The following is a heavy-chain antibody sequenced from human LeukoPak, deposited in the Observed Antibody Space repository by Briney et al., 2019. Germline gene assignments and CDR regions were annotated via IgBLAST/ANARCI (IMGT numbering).Heavy chain of an antibody. J-gene: IGHJ4*02. CDR2: IYYSGST. CDR3: ARLVFGADYFDY. Sequence: SETLSLTCTVSGGSISSYYWSWIRQPPGKGLEWFGYIYYSGSTNYNPSLKSRVTISVDTSKNQFSLKLSSVTAADTAVYYCARLVFGADYFDYWGQGTLVTVSS. D-gene: IGHD3-3*01. V-gene: IGHV4-59*08. CDR1: GGSISSYY.